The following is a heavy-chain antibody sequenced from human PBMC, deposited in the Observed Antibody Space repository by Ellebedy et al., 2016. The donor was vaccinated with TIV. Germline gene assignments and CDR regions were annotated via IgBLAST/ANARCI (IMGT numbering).Heavy chain of an antibody. CDR1: GFTFSTFW. Sequence: GESLKISCAASGFTFSTFWISWLRQAPGKGLEWVATTKKDGGEKYYVDSVKGRFTISRDNARNSLYLQMSSLRVEDTAVYYCARDGGSGSYWEGFDYWGQGTLVTVSS. V-gene: IGHV3-7*01. J-gene: IGHJ4*02. CDR2: TKKDGGEK. D-gene: IGHD3-10*01. CDR3: ARDGGSGSYWEGFDY.